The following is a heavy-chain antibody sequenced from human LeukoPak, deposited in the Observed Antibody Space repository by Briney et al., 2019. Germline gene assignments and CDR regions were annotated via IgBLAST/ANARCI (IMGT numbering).Heavy chain of an antibody. D-gene: IGHD6-13*01. V-gene: IGHV1-2*02. CDR2: INPNSGGT. Sequence: ASVKVSCKASGYTITGYYMHWVRQAPGQGLEWMGWINPNSGGTNYAQKFQGRVTMTRDTSISTAYMELSRLRSDDTAVYYCARSIAPAGTGVPGDYWGQGTLVTVSS. CDR3: ARSIAPAGTGVPGDY. CDR1: GYTITGYY. J-gene: IGHJ4*02.